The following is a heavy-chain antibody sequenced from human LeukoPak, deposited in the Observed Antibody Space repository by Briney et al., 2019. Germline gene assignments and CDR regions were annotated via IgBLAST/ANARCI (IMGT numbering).Heavy chain of an antibody. J-gene: IGHJ4*02. V-gene: IGHV5-51*01. Sequence: GESLKISCKGSGYSFTSYWIGWVRQMPGKGLEWMGIIYPGDSDTRYSPSFQGQVTISADKSTRTAYLQWSSLKASDTAMYYCARERGYYCSTGSCYFDYRGQGTQVTVS. D-gene: IGHD2-15*01. CDR1: GYSFTSYW. CDR3: ARERGYYCSTGSCYFDY. CDR2: IYPGDSDT.